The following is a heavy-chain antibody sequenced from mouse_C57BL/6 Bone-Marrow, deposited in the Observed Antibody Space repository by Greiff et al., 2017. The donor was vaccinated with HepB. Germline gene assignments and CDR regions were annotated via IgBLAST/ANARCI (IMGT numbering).Heavy chain of an antibody. CDR1: GFSLTSYG. CDR2: IWRGGST. J-gene: IGHJ4*01. CDR3: AKNRKPPYDYGAMDY. V-gene: IGHV2-5*01. Sequence: QVQLQQSGPGLVQPSQSLSITCTVSGFSLTSYGVHWVRQSPGKGLEWLGVIWRGGSTDYNAAFMSRLSITKDNSKSQVFFKMNSLQADDTAIYYCAKNRKPPYDYGAMDYWGQGTSVTVSS.